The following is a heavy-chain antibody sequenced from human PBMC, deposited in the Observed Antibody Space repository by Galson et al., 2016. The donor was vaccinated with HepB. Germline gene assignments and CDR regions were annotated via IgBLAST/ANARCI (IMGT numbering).Heavy chain of an antibody. D-gene: IGHD4-23*01. CDR2: VSGSGGIT. V-gene: IGHV3-23*01. CDR1: GFTFDNHA. Sequence: SLRLSCAVSGFTFDNHAMSWVRQAPGKGLEWVSGVSGSGGITYYADSVKGRFTISRDNSKNVLYLHMGSLRAEDTAVYYCARDNRSAKLPYYYDYWGQGTLITVSS. J-gene: IGHJ4*01. CDR3: ARDNRSAKLPYYYDY.